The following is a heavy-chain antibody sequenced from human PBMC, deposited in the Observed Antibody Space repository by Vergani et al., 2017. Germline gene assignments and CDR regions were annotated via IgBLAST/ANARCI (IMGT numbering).Heavy chain of an antibody. J-gene: IGHJ4*02. CDR1: GFTFSSYA. D-gene: IGHD3-22*01. CDR3: AIDVLYYDSSGYKNYFDY. V-gene: IGHV3-30-3*01. Sequence: QVQLVESGGGVVQPGRSLRLSCAASGFTFSSYAMHWVRQAPGKGLEWVAVISYDGSNKYYADSVKGRFTISRDNSKNTLYLQMNSLRAEDTAVYYCAIDVLYYDSSGYKNYFDYWGQGTLVTVSS. CDR2: ISYDGSNK.